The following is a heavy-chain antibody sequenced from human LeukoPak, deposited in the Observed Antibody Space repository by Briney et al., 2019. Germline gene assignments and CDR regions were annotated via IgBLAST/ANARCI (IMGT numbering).Heavy chain of an antibody. J-gene: IGHJ3*01. Sequence: PSETPSLTCAVFRGSFSGYYWNWIRQSPGKGLEWIGEINHSGGTHYSPSLKSRVTISLDTSKNQFSLRLSSVTAADTAVYYCARDDLYYNDSSGHSDAFDLWGQGTMVTISS. D-gene: IGHD3-22*01. CDR2: INHSGGT. CDR3: ARDDLYYNDSSGHSDAFDL. CDR1: RGSFSGYY. V-gene: IGHV4-34*01.